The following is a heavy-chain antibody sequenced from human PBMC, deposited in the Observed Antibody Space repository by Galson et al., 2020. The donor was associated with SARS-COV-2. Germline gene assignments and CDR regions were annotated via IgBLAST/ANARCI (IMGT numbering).Heavy chain of an antibody. J-gene: IGHJ3*02. CDR1: GGPSSGYS. V-gene: IGHV4-34*01. Sequence: ETSETLSLTCPLYGGPSSGYSWTCIRQPPGKGLEWIEEINHSGSTNYNPSLKSRVTISVVTSQNQFSLKLSSVNAADTAVYYCARGNWTEAFDIWGQGTMITVSS. D-gene: IGHD1-1*01. CDR2: INHSGST. CDR3: ARGNWTEAFDI.